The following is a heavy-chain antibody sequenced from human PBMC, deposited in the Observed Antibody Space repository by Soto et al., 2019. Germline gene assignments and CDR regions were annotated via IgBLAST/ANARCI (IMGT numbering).Heavy chain of an antibody. CDR1: GSTFDDYA. V-gene: IGHV3-9*01. CDR2: ISWNSGSI. D-gene: IGHD2-2*01. CDR3: AKGCSSTSCPGAYYYYGMDV. Sequence: GGSLRLSCAASGSTFDDYAMHWVRQAPGKGLEWVSGISWNSGSIGYADSVKGRFTISRDNAKNSLYLQMNSLRAEDTALYYCAKGCSSTSCPGAYYYYGMDVWGQGTTVTVSS. J-gene: IGHJ6*02.